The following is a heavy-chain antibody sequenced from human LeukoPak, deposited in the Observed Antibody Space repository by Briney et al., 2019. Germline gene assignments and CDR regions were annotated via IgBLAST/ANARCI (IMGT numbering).Heavy chain of an antibody. V-gene: IGHV3-30*02. CDR1: GFTFSSYG. CDR3: AKEYPYSSSLVVADY. J-gene: IGHJ4*02. D-gene: IGHD6-6*01. CDR2: IRYDGSNK. Sequence: GGSLRLSCAASGFTFSSYGMHWVRQAPGKGLEWVAFIRYDGSNKYYADSVKGRFTISRDNSKNTLYLQMNSLRAEDTAVYYCAKEYPYSSSLVVADYWGQGTLVTVSS.